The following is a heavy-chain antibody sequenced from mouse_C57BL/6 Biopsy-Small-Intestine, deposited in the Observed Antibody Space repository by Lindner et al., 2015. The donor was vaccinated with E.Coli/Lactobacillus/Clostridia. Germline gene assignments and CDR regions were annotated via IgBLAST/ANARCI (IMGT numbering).Heavy chain of an antibody. Sequence: VQLQESGPELVKPGASVKISCKASGYSCTGYYMNWVKQSPEKSLEWIGEINPSTGGTTYNQKFKAKATLTVDKSSSTAYMQLKSLTSEDSAVYYCARAGGDYWGQGTTLTVSS. CDR1: GYSCTGYY. CDR3: ARAGGDY. V-gene: IGHV1-42*01. CDR2: INPSTGGT. J-gene: IGHJ2*01.